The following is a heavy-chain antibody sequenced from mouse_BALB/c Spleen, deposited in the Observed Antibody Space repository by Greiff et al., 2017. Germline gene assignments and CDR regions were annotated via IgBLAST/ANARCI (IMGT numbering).Heavy chain of an antibody. V-gene: IGHV5-9-3*01. Sequence: EVKLVESGGGLVKPGGSLKLSCAASGFTFSSYAMSWVRQTPEKRLEWVATISSGGSYTYYPDSVNGRFTISRDNAKNTLYLQMSSLRSEDTAMYYCARQGYGSSYYAMDYWGQGTSVTVSS. D-gene: IGHD1-1*01. CDR2: ISSGGSYT. CDR1: GFTFSSYA. J-gene: IGHJ4*01. CDR3: ARQGYGSSYYAMDY.